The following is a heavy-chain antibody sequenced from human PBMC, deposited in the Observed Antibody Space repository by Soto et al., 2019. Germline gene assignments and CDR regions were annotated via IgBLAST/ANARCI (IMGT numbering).Heavy chain of an antibody. CDR3: ARSQVGRPLDV. CDR2: INPSGGST. Sequence: SVKVSWKXSGYTFTNFYIDWRRQAPGQGLEWMGIINPSGGSTTYPQKFQGRVTMTRDTSTSTVHMELITLRSEDTAVYYCARSQVGRPLDVWGPGTTVTVSS. CDR1: GYTFTNFY. D-gene: IGHD1-26*01. V-gene: IGHV1-46*01. J-gene: IGHJ6*02.